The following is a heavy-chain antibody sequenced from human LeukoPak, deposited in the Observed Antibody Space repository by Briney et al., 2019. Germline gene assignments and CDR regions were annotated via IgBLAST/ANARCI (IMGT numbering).Heavy chain of an antibody. D-gene: IGHD1-1*01. CDR2: INHSGST. CDR1: GGSFSGYY. CDR3: ARGRITKYNWFDP. Sequence: SLTCAVYGGSFSGYYWSWIRQPPGKGLEWIGEINHSGSTNYNPSLKSRVTRSVDTSKNQFSLKLSSVTAADTAVYYCARGRITKYNWFDPWGQGTLVTVSS. J-gene: IGHJ5*02. V-gene: IGHV4-34*01.